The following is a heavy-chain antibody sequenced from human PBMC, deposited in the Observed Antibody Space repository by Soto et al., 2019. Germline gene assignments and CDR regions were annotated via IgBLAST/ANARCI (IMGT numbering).Heavy chain of an antibody. CDR1: GFTFSNYA. CDR3: ARVVRHCDTPYGMDV. Sequence: EVQLLESGEGLVQPGGSLKLSCAASGFTFSNYAMSWVRQAPGKGLEWVSGIGGSGSNTYYADSVKGRFTISRDNSKNTLFLQMNNLRAEDTAEYYCARVVRHCDTPYGMDVWGQGTTVTVSS. J-gene: IGHJ6*02. D-gene: IGHD3-9*01. V-gene: IGHV3-23*01. CDR2: IGGSGSNT.